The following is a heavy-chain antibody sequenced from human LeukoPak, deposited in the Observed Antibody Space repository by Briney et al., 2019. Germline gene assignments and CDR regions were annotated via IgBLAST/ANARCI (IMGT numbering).Heavy chain of an antibody. CDR1: GFTFSSYS. D-gene: IGHD3-3*01. J-gene: IGHJ3*02. CDR3: AREYYDFWSGYYTGWAFDI. CDR2: ISSSSSTI. Sequence: PGGSLRLSCAASGFTFSSYSMNWVRQAPGKGLEWVSYISSSSSTIYYADSVKGRFTISRDNAKNSLYLQMNSLRAEDTAVYYCAREYYDFWSGYYTGWAFDIWGQGTMVTVSS. V-gene: IGHV3-48*04.